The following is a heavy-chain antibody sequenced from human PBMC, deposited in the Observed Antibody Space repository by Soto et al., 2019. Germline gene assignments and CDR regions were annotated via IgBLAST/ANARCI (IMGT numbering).Heavy chain of an antibody. V-gene: IGHV3-72*01. CDR2: SKNKANGYTM. CDR1: GLTFSDYY. D-gene: IGHD3-3*01. CDR3: VIVGRTS. J-gene: IGHJ3*01. Sequence: EVQVVESGGGLVQPGGSLRLSCAVSGLTFSDYYFDWVRQSPGKGLEWVGRSKNKANGYTMEYAASVKDRFTISRDDSKNSVFLQMSSLRTEDTAVYYCVIVGRTSWGHGTTVTVPS.